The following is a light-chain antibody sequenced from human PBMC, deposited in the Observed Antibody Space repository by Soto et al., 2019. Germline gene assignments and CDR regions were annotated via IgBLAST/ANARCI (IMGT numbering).Light chain of an antibody. CDR1: SSNIGSNT. V-gene: IGLV1-44*01. J-gene: IGLJ1*01. CDR2: NNN. Sequence: QSVLTQPPSASGTPGQRVTISCFGSSSNIGSNTVNWYQQLPGTAHKLLIYNNNQRPSGVPDRFSGSKSGTSASLAISGIQSEDEADYYCAAWDDSLNGLVFGTGTKVTVL. CDR3: AAWDDSLNGLV.